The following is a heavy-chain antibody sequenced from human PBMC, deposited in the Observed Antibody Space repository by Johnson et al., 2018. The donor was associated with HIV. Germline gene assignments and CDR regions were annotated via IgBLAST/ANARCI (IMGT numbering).Heavy chain of an antibody. V-gene: IGHV3-30*18. CDR3: AKEGTIFGVIIAVSKAAFDI. CDR1: GFTFSSYG. J-gene: IGHJ3*02. CDR2: ISYDGSDT. Sequence: QMQLVESGGGVVQPGRSLRLSCAASGFTFSSYGMHWVRQAPGKGLQCLATISYDGSDTYFADSVKRRFTISRDTSKNTLYLQMNSLRDDDTAVYYCAKEGTIFGVIIAVSKAAFDIWGQGTMVTVSA. D-gene: IGHD3-3*01.